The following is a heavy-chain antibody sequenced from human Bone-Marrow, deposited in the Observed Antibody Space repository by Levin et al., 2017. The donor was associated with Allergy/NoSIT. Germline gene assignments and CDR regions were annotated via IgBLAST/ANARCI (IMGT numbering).Heavy chain of an antibody. J-gene: IGHJ4*02. CDR3: ARDAEGFDY. CDR1: GYTFTNYG. V-gene: IGHV1-18*01. Sequence: ASVKVSCKASGYTFTNYGIDWVRQAPGQGLEWMGWIRTYNGDTKYAKKVQGRVTLTTDTATSTAYLELRGLRPDDTAVYYCARDAEGFDYWGQGTLVTVSS. CDR2: IRTYNGDT.